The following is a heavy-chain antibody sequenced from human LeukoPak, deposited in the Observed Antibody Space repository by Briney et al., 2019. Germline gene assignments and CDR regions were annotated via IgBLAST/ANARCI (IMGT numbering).Heavy chain of an antibody. D-gene: IGHD6-19*01. CDR3: ARGVKRSSGWTHYFDY. Sequence: EASVKVSCKASGYTFTSYDINWVRQATGQGLEWMGWMNPNSGNTGYAQKFQGRVTMTRDTSTSTVYMELSSLRSEDTAVYYCARGVKRSSGWTHYFDYWGQGTLVTVSS. V-gene: IGHV1-8*01. CDR2: MNPNSGNT. J-gene: IGHJ4*02. CDR1: GYTFTSYD.